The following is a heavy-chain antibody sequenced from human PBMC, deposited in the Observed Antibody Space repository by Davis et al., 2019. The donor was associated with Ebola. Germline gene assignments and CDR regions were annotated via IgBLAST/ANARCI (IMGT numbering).Heavy chain of an antibody. V-gene: IGHV1-2*04. Sequence: ASVKVSCKASGYTFTGYYMHWVRQAPGQGLEWMGWINPNSGGTNYAQKFQGWVTMTRDTSISTAYMELSRLRSDDTAVYYCARRGRELLDHYGMDVWGQGTTVTVSS. CDR2: INPNSGGT. CDR3: ARRGRELLDHYGMDV. D-gene: IGHD3-10*01. J-gene: IGHJ6*02. CDR1: GYTFTGYY.